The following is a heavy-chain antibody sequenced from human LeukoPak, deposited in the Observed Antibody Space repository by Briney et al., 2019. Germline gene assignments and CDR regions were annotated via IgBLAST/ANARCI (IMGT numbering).Heavy chain of an antibody. Sequence: ASVKVSCKVSGYTLTELSMHWVRQAPGKGLEWMGGFDPEDGETIYAQKFQGRVTMTRNTSISTAYMELSSLRSEDTAVYYCARGPIAAEYYFDYWGQGTLVTVSS. V-gene: IGHV1-24*01. J-gene: IGHJ4*02. CDR1: GYTLTELS. D-gene: IGHD6-13*01. CDR3: ARGPIAAEYYFDY. CDR2: FDPEDGET.